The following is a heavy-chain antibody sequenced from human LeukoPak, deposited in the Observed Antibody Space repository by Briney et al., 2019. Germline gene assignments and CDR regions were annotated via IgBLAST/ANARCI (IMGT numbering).Heavy chain of an antibody. Sequence: ASVKVSCKASGYTFTGYYMHWVRQAPGQGLEWMGRINPNSGGTNYAQKFQGRVTMTRDTSISTAYMELSRLRSDDTAVYCCARQGIAINWFDPWGQGTLVTVSS. D-gene: IGHD6-13*01. CDR2: INPNSGGT. CDR3: ARQGIAINWFDP. V-gene: IGHV1-2*06. J-gene: IGHJ5*02. CDR1: GYTFTGYY.